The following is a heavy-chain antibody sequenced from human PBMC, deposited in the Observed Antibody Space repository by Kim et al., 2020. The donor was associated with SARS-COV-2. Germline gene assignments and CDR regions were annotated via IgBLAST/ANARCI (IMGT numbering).Heavy chain of an antibody. D-gene: IGHD3-10*01. CDR2: GSST. V-gene: IGHV3-74*01. J-gene: IGHJ4*02. Sequence: GSSTSYADSVKGRFTISRDNAKNTLYLQMNSLRAEDTAVYYCARGGFGDYWGQGTLVTVSS. CDR3: ARGGFGDY.